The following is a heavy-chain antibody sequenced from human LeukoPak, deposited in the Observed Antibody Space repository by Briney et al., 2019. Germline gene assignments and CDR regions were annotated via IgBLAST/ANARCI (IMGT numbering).Heavy chain of an antibody. CDR3: ATRRDTYSGSSWYSYFDY. CDR2: FDPEDGET. CDR1: GYTLTELS. J-gene: IGHJ4*02. D-gene: IGHD6-13*01. V-gene: IGHV1-24*01. Sequence: ASVKVSCKVSGYTLTELSMHWVRQAPGKGLEWMGGFDPEDGETIYAQKFQGRVTMTEDTSTDTAYMELSSLRSEDTAVYYCATRRDTYSGSSWYSYFDYWGQGTLVTVSP.